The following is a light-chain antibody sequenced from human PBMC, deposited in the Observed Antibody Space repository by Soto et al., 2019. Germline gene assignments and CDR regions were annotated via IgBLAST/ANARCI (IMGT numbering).Light chain of an antibody. Sequence: RSASVGARVTITCRASQNIRSRLAWFQQKPGKAPKVLIYDASNLESGVPSRFSGSGYGTEFILTISSLQPDDIATYYCQHYGGRWRFGQRSNAEIK. CDR2: DAS. V-gene: IGKV1-5*01. CDR3: QHYGGRWR. J-gene: IGKJ1*01. CDR1: QNIRSR.